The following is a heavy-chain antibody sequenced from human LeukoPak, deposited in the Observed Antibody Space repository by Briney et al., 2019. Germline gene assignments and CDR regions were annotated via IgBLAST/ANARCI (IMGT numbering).Heavy chain of an antibody. CDR3: ARGGPVLRITIFGVIFDAFDI. CDR2: IRPEGSDK. D-gene: IGHD3-3*01. J-gene: IGHJ3*02. V-gene: IGHV3-7*04. Sequence: GGSLRLSCAASGFTLTNYWMGWVRQAPGKGLEWVANIRPEGSDKYYVDSVKGRFTLSRDNAQNSLYLQMNSLRAEDTAVYYCARGGPVLRITIFGVIFDAFDIWGQGTMVTVSS. CDR1: GFTLTNYW.